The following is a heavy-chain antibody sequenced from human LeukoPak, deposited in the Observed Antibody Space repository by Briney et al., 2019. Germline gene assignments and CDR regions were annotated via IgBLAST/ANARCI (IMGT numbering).Heavy chain of an antibody. Sequence: GASVKVSCKASGYTFTGYYMHWVRQAPGQGLEWMGRINPNSGGTNYALKFQGRVTMTRDTSISTAYMELSRLRSDDTAVYYCARGDYYGSGSSLGFDPWGQGTLVTVSS. V-gene: IGHV1-2*06. CDR1: GYTFTGYY. D-gene: IGHD3-10*01. J-gene: IGHJ5*02. CDR3: ARGDYYGSGSSLGFDP. CDR2: INPNSGGT.